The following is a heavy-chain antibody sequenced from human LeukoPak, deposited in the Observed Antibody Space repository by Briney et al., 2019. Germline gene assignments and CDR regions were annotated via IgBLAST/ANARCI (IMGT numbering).Heavy chain of an antibody. Sequence: GGSLRLSCVASGFIFRSYTMHWVRQAPGKGLEWVTVTSYDGNNKYYADSVKGRFTISRDNSKNTLYLQMNSLRAEDTAVYYCARGDLYYSTNWHGADYWGQGTLVTVSS. J-gene: IGHJ4*02. CDR3: ARGDLYYSTNWHGADY. D-gene: IGHD6-13*01. CDR1: GFIFRSYT. V-gene: IGHV3-30*04. CDR2: TSYDGNNK.